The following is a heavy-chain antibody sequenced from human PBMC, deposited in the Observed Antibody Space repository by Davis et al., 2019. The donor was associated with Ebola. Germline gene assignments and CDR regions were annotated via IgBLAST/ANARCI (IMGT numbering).Heavy chain of an antibody. J-gene: IGHJ4*02. Sequence: MPSETLSLTCTVSGGSISSYYWSWIRQPPGKGLEWIGYIYYSGSTNYNPSLKSRVTISVDTSKNQFSLKLSSVTAADTAVYYCARDADSSSSFYWGQGTLVTVSS. V-gene: IGHV4-59*01. CDR3: ARDADSSSSFY. D-gene: IGHD6-6*01. CDR1: GGSISSYY. CDR2: IYYSGST.